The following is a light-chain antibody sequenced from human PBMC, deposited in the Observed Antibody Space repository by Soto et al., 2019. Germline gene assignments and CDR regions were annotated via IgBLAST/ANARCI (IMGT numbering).Light chain of an antibody. J-gene: IGKJ4*01. CDR3: QQYNNDSLT. V-gene: IGKV1-5*01. Sequence: DLQMTQSPSTLSASVGDRVAITCRARQSISRRLAWYQQKPGKAPKLLIYDASSLESGVPSRFSGSGSGTEFTLIITSLQPDDFATYYCQQYNNDSLTFGGGTKVESK. CDR1: QSISRR. CDR2: DAS.